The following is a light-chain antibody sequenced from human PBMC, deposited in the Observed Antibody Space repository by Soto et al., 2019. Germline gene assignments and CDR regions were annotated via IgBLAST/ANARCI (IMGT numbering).Light chain of an antibody. Sequence: DIQMTQSPSSLSASVGDRVAITCRASQSIDNKLNWYQQRPGKAPQLLIYAASNLQSGVPSRFSRSGSGTDFTLTISSLQPEDFATYYCQQSYSPSITFGQGTRVDIK. CDR2: AAS. V-gene: IGKV1-39*01. J-gene: IGKJ5*01. CDR3: QQSYSPSIT. CDR1: QSIDNK.